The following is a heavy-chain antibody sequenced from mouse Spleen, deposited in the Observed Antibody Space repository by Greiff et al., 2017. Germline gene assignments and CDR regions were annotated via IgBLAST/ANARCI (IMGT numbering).Heavy chain of an antibody. CDR1: GYAFTNYL. CDR2: INPGSGGT. J-gene: IGHJ4*01. D-gene: IGHD2-3*01. CDR3: ARGGYGYYPYYAMDY. V-gene: IGHV1-54*01. Sequence: VQLQESGAELVRPGTSVKVSCKASGYAFTNYLIEWVKQRPGQGLEWIGVINPGSGGTNYNEKFKGKATLTADKSSSTAYMQLSSLTSDDSAVYFCARGGYGYYPYYAMDYWGQGTSVTVSS.